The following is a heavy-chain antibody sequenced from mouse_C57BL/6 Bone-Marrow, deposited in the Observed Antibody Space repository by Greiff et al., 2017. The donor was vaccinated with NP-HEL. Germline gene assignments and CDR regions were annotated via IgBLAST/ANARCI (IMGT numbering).Heavy chain of an antibody. Sequence: VQLQQSGPVLVKPGASVKISCKASGYAFSSSWMNWVKQRPGKGLEWIGRIYPGDGDTNYNGKFKGKATLTADKSSSTAYMQLSSLTSEDSAVYFCLMVTTDFDYWGQGTTLTVSS. CDR1: GYAFSSSW. V-gene: IGHV1-82*01. CDR3: LMVTTDFDY. CDR2: IYPGDGDT. D-gene: IGHD2-2*01. J-gene: IGHJ2*01.